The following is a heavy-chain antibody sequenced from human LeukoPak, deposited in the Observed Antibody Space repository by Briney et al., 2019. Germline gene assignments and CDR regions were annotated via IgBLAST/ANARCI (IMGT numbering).Heavy chain of an antibody. CDR3: ARHRRGPSYFDY. Sequence: GESLKISCKGSGYSLTNYWIGWVRQMSGKGLEWMGIIYPDDSDTRYSPSFQGQVTISADKSISTAYLQWNSLKASDTAIYYCARHRRGPSYFDYWGQGTLVTVSS. V-gene: IGHV5-51*01. CDR2: IYPDDSDT. CDR1: GYSLTNYW. J-gene: IGHJ4*02. D-gene: IGHD3-10*01.